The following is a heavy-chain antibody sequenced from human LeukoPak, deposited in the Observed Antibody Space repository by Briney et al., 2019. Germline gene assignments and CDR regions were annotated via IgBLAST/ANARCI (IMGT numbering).Heavy chain of an antibody. CDR3: AKNDYDYVWGSSLRGWFDP. V-gene: IGHV4-59*01. D-gene: IGHD3-16*01. CDR1: GGSISSYY. Sequence: SETLSLTCTVSGGSISSYYWSWTRQPPGKGLEWIGYIYYSGSSNYNPSLKSRVSISVDTSKNQFSLKLSSVTAADTAVYYCAKNDYDYVWGSSLRGWFDPWGQGTLVTVSS. CDR2: IYYSGSS. J-gene: IGHJ5*02.